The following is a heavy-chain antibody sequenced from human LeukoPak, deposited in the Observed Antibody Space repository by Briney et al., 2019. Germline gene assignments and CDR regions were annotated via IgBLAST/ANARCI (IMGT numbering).Heavy chain of an antibody. CDR3: ARENYDFWSGYSSIHYYGMDV. J-gene: IGHJ6*02. CDR2: IYYSGST. Sequence: PSETLSLTCTVSGGSVSSGSYYWSWIRQPPGKGLEWIGYIYYSGSTNYNPSLKSRVTISVDTSKNQFSLKLSSVTAADTAVYYCARENYDFWSGYSSIHYYGMDVWGQGTTVTVSS. CDR1: GGSVSSGSYY. V-gene: IGHV4-61*01. D-gene: IGHD3-3*01.